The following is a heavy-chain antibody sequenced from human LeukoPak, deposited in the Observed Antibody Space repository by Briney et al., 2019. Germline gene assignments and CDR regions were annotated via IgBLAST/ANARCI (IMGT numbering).Heavy chain of an antibody. J-gene: IGHJ4*02. CDR3: ARANAVTTPNPDY. Sequence: PSETLSLTCTVSGGSISSYYWSWIRQPPGKGLEWIRYIYYSGGTNYNPSLKSRVTISVDTSKNQFSLKLSSVTAADTAVYYCARANAVTTPNPDYWGQGTLVTVSS. D-gene: IGHD4-17*01. V-gene: IGHV4-59*12. CDR1: GGSISSYY. CDR2: IYYSGGT.